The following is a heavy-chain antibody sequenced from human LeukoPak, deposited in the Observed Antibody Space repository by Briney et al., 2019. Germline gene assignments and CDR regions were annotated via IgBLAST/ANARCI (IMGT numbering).Heavy chain of an antibody. CDR3: ARSPGYSSSWPFDY. CDR1: GYSFTDSY. Sequence: HGASVKVSCKASGYSFTDSYIHWVRQAPGQGLEWMAWINPYSGATSSAQKLQGRVTMTTDTSTSTAYMELRSLRSDDTAVYYCARSPGYSSSWPFDYWGQGTLVTVSS. CDR2: INPYSGAT. V-gene: IGHV1-18*04. D-gene: IGHD6-13*01. J-gene: IGHJ4*02.